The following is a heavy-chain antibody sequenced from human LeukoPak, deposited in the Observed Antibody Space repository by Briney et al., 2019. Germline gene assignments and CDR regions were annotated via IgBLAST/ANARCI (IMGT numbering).Heavy chain of an antibody. Sequence: ASVKVSCKASGGTFSSYAINWVRQAPGQGLEWMGWIRAYNGDTNYAQKFQGRVTMTAERSTNTAYMELRGLTFDDTAVFYCATTTATSGSSLYWGQGTLVNVAS. CDR2: IRAYNGDT. D-gene: IGHD6-19*01. V-gene: IGHV1-18*01. J-gene: IGHJ4*02. CDR1: GGTFSSYA. CDR3: ATTTATSGSSLY.